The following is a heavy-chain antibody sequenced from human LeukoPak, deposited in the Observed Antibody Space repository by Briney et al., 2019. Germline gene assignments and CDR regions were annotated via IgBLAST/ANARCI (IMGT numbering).Heavy chain of an antibody. CDR3: ANGEYSSSYGMDV. CDR1: GGSFSGYY. D-gene: IGHD6-6*01. V-gene: IGHV4-34*01. CDR2: INHSGST. Sequence: SETLSLTCAVYGGSFSGYYWSWIRQPPGKGLEWIGEINHSGSTNYNPSLKSRVTISVDTSKNQFSLKLSSVTAADTAVYYCANGEYSSSYGMDVWGQGTTVTVSS. J-gene: IGHJ6*02.